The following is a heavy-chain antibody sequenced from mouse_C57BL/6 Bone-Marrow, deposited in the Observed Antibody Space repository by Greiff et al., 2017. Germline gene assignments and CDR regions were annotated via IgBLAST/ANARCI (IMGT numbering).Heavy chain of an antibody. V-gene: IGHV1-47*01. J-gene: IGHJ2*01. Sequence: QVQLQQSGAELVKPGASVKMSCKASGYTFTTYPIEWMKQNHGKSLEWIGNFHPYNDDTKYNEKFKGKDTLTVEKSSNTVYLELSRLTSDDSAVYYCARSSTFVYYFDYWGQGTTLTVSS. CDR3: ARSSTFVYYFDY. CDR2: FHPYNDDT. D-gene: IGHD5-1*01. CDR1: GYTFTTYP.